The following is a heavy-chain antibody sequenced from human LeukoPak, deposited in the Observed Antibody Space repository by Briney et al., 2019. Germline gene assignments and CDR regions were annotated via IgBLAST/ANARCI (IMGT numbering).Heavy chain of an antibody. D-gene: IGHD1-26*01. J-gene: IGHJ4*02. CDR3: ARDGRTVGPIDY. V-gene: IGHV3-23*01. CDR2: INHSGGST. CDR1: GFSFSDYA. Sequence: QAGGSLRLSCAASGFSFSDYAMSWVRQAPGKGLEWVSVINHSGGSTYYSDSVKGRFTISRDNAKNSLYLQMNSLRAEDTAVYYCARDGRTVGPIDYWGQGTLVTVSS.